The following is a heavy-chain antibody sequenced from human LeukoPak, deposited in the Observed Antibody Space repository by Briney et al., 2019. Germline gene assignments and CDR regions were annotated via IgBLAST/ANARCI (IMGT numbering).Heavy chain of an antibody. J-gene: IGHJ5*02. CDR2: IYYSGST. D-gene: IGHD3-10*01. CDR1: GGSISSYY. V-gene: IGHV4-59*08. Sequence: SETLSLTCSVSGGSISSYYWSWIRQPPGKGLEWIGYIYYSGSTNYNPSLKSRVTISVDTSKNQFSLKLSSVTAADTAVYYCARQRYYGSGSYSLNWFDPWGQGTLVTVSS. CDR3: ARQRYYGSGSYSLNWFDP.